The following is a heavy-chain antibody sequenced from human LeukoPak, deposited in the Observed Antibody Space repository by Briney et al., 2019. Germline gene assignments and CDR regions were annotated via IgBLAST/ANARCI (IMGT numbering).Heavy chain of an antibody. CDR2: ISGSGRST. D-gene: IGHD5-12*01. CDR3: AKDMDSGYDRYDAFDI. V-gene: IGHV3-23*01. CDR1: GLTFSSYA. Sequence: GGSLRLSCAASGLTFSSYAMSWVRQAPGKGLEWVSAISGSGRSTYYADSVKGRFTISRDNSKNTLYLQMNSLRAEDTAVYYCAKDMDSGYDRYDAFDIWGQGTMVTVSS. J-gene: IGHJ3*02.